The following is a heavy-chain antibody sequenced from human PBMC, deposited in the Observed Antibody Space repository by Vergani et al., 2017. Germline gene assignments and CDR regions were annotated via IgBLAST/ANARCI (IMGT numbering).Heavy chain of an antibody. CDR1: GFTFSSYA. CDR3: AKGVYCSSTSCYKVPGYYYGMGV. V-gene: IGHV3-23*01. D-gene: IGHD2-2*02. J-gene: IGHJ6*02. Sequence: EVQLLESGGGLVQPGGSLRLSCAASGFTFSSYAMSWVRQVPGKGLEWVSGISGSGGNTYYANSVKGRFTISRDNSKNTLYLQMNSLRADDTAVYYCAKGVYCSSTSCYKVPGYYYGMGVWGQGTTVTFSS. CDR2: ISGSGGNT.